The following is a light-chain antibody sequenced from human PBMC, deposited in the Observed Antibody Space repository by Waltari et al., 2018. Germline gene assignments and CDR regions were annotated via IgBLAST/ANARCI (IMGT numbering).Light chain of an antibody. Sequence: QSALTQPRPVSGSPGQSVTISCTGPGIDVGDYNYVSWYQQHPGKAPKLVIYDVTKRPSGVPDRFSGSKSGNSASLTVSGLQAEDEADYYCCSYEGTWVFGRGTKLTVL. CDR1: GIDVGDYNY. CDR2: DVT. CDR3: CSYEGTWV. J-gene: IGLJ3*02. V-gene: IGLV2-11*01.